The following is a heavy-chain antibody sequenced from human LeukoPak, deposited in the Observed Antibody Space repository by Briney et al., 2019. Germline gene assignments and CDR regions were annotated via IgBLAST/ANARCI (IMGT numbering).Heavy chain of an antibody. D-gene: IGHD6-19*01. Sequence: GGSLKLSCAASGFTFDDYGMSWVRQAPGKGLEWVSGINWNGGSSGYADSVKGRFTISRDNAKNSLYLQMNSLRAEDTALYYCARGSIAVADYFDYWGQGTLVTVSS. J-gene: IGHJ4*02. CDR1: GFTFDDYG. CDR3: ARGSIAVADYFDY. V-gene: IGHV3-20*04. CDR2: INWNGGSS.